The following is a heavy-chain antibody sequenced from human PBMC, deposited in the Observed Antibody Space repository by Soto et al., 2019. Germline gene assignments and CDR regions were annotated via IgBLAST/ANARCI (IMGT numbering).Heavy chain of an antibody. J-gene: IGHJ4*02. CDR1: GASINSGGYY. V-gene: IGHV4-31*03. Sequence: QVQLQESGPGLVKPSQTLSLTCTVSGASINSGGYYWSWIRQLPGKGLEWNGYIYFSGSTYYNPSLESRVTISLDTSQNQFSLKLNSVTAADTAVYYCASGNAWEALLAYWGQGTLVTVSS. D-gene: IGHD1-26*01. CDR3: ASGNAWEALLAY. CDR2: IYFSGST.